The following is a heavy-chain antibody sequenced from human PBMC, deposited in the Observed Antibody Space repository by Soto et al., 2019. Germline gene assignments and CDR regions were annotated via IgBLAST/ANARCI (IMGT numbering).Heavy chain of an antibody. V-gene: IGHV1-2*02. J-gene: IGHJ5*02. Sequence: ASVKVSCKASGFSFTGYYIHWLRQAPGQGLEWMGWINAHSGGTEYAQKFQGRVTLTRDTSIATAYLTLTSLTSDDTALYYCAKDFTRPLAYSLDPWGQGTQVTVSS. CDR1: GFSFTGYY. CDR2: INAHSGGT. CDR3: AKDFTRPLAYSLDP. D-gene: IGHD3-16*01.